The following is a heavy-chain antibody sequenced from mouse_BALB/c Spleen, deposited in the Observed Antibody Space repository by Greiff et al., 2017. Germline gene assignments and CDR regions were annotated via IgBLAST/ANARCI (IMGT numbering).Heavy chain of an antibody. D-gene: IGHD2-1*01. J-gene: IGHJ4*01. CDR2: INPSNGRT. CDR3: ARWDYGNYGYYAMDY. V-gene: IGHV1S81*02. CDR1: GYTFTSYW. Sequence: QVQLQQPGAELVKPGASVKLSCKASGYTFTSYWMHWVKQRPGQGLEWIGEINPSNGRTNYNEKFKSKATLTVDKSSSTAYMQLSSLTSEDSAVYYCARWDYGNYGYYAMDYWGQGTSVTGSA.